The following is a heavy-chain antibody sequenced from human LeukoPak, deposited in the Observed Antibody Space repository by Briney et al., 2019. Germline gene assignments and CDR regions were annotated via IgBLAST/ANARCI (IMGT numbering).Heavy chain of an antibody. J-gene: IGHJ4*02. CDR2: IISSGGSA. CDR3: VSEVGQLKD. CDR1: GFTFSSYS. Sequence: PGGSLRLSCVGSGFTFSSYSMSWVRQAPGKGLEWVSGIISSGGSAYYADSVKGRFTISRDNSKSTLYLQMNSLRAEDTAVYYCVSEVGQLKDWGQGTLVTVSS. D-gene: IGHD6-13*01. V-gene: IGHV3-23*01.